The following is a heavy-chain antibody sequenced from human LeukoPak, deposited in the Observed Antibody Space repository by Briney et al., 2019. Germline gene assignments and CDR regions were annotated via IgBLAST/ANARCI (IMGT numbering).Heavy chain of an antibody. D-gene: IGHD3/OR15-3a*01. V-gene: IGHV4-39*01. CDR3: ARQTGSGLFILP. J-gene: IGHJ4*02. CDR1: GVSISSSNSY. Sequence: PSETLSLTCTVSGVSISSSNSYWGWIRQPPGKGLEWIGSIYYSGNTYYNASLKSQVSISIDTSKNQLSLRLTSVTAADAAWYYCARQTGSGLFILPGGKGTLVTVSS. CDR2: IYYSGNT.